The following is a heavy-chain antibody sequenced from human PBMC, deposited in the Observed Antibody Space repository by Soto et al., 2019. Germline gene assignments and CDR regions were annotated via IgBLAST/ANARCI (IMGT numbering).Heavy chain of an antibody. Sequence: GRSLRLSCAASGFTFSSYAMSWVRQAPGKGLEWVSAISGSGGSTYYADSVKGRFTISRDNSKNTLYLQMNSLRAEDTAVFYCLKGHGSDWLRLDYWGQGPLVT. CDR2: ISGSGGST. J-gene: IGHJ4*02. CDR1: GFTFSSYA. D-gene: IGHD5-12*01. V-gene: IGHV3-23*01. CDR3: LKGHGSDWLRLDY.